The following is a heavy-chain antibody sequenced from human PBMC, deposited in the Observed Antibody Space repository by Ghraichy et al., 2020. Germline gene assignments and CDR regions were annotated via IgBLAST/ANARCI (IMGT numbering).Heavy chain of an antibody. J-gene: IGHJ5*02. CDR3: ARESLYCSSTSCYPNWFDP. CDR1: GFTFSSYG. CDR2: IWYDGSNK. D-gene: IGHD2-2*01. Sequence: GGSLRLSCAASGFTFSSYGMHWVRQAPGKGLEWVAVIWYDGSNKYYADSVKGRFTISRDNSKNTLYLQMNSLRAEDTAVYYYARESLYCSSTSCYPNWFDPWGQGTLVTVSS. V-gene: IGHV3-33*01.